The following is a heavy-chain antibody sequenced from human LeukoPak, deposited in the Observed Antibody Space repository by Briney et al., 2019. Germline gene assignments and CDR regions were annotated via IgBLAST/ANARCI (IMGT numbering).Heavy chain of an antibody. Sequence: GGSLRLTCAASGFSFSSYEMTWVRQAPGKGLEWVAVISHDGTNKNYGDSVKGRFTISRDNSENTIHLQMNSLRPEDTAVYYCAKAGSSSGYYSRFDYWGQGTLVTVSS. V-gene: IGHV3-30*18. CDR2: ISHDGTNK. CDR3: AKAGSSSGYYSRFDY. CDR1: GFSFSSYE. D-gene: IGHD3-22*01. J-gene: IGHJ4*02.